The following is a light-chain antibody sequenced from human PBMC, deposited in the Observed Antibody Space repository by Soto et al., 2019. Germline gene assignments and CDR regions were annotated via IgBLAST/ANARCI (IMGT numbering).Light chain of an antibody. V-gene: IGLV2-14*01. CDR2: EVS. Sequence: QSVLTQPASVSGSPGQSITISCTGSSSDVGTYKYVSWYQQHPGEAPKLMIYEVSNRPSGVSDRFSGSKSGNTASLIISGLQAEDEADYYCSSYTSSSTGVFGGGTKLTVL. CDR1: SSDVGTYKY. CDR3: SSYTSSSTGV. J-gene: IGLJ3*02.